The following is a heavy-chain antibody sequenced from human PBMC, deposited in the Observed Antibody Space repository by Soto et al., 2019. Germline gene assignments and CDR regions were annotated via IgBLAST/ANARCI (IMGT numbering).Heavy chain of an antibody. V-gene: IGHV1-18*01. Sequence: QVQLVQSGAEVKKPGASVKVSCKASGYTFTSYGISWVRQAPGQGLEWMGWISAYNGNTNYAQKLQGRVTMTTDTSTSTADMELRSLRSDDTAVYYCARDRGSGTIIPYYFDYWGQGTLVTVSS. CDR2: ISAYNGNT. J-gene: IGHJ4*02. CDR1: GYTFTSYG. CDR3: ARDRGSGTIIPYYFDY. D-gene: IGHD3-10*01.